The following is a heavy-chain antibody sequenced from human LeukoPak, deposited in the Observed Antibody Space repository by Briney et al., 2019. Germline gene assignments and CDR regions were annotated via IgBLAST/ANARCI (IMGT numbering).Heavy chain of an antibody. V-gene: IGHV3-30*03. D-gene: IGHD6-13*01. CDR3: ARGAAGGDFDY. CDR1: GFTFSSFG. J-gene: IGHJ4*02. CDR2: ISYDGSNN. Sequence: PGGSLRLSCAASGFTFSSFGMHWVRQAPGKGLEWLAVISYDGSNNFYADSVRGRFTISRDNSKNTLYLHLSSLRAEDTAVYYCARGAAGGDFDYWGQGTLVTVSS.